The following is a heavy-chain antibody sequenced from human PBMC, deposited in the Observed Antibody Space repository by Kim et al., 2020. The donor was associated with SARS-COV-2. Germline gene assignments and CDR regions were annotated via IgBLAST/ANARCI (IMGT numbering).Heavy chain of an antibody. CDR1: GGSISSGGYY. V-gene: IGHV4-31*03. D-gene: IGHD3-10*01. J-gene: IGHJ4*02. CDR2: IYYSGST. CDR3: ARDRGWFGAKANEGV. Sequence: SETLSLTCTVSGGSISSGGYYWSWIRQHPGKGLEWIGYIYYSGSTYYNPSLKSRVTISVDTSKNQFSLKLSSVTAADTAVYYCARDRGWFGAKANEGVWGQGTLVTVSS.